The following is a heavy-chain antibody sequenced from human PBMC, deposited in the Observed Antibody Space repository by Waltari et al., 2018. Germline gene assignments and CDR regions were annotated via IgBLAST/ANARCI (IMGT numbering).Heavy chain of an antibody. CDR1: GYPFSHYW. V-gene: IGHV5-51*03. CDR3: ARSVGAGAVFFFNY. CDR2: IYPGDSDT. J-gene: IGHJ4*02. D-gene: IGHD1-26*01. Sequence: ELKLVQSGAEVKKPGESLKISCKASGYPFSHYWMAWVRQMPGKGLEWMGIIYPGDSDTRYSPSFQGQVTISADKSTNTAHLEWTSLKASDTAMYYCARSVGAGAVFFFNYWGLGTRVTVSS.